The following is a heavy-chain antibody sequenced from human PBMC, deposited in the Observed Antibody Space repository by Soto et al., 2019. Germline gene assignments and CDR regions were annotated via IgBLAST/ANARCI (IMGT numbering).Heavy chain of an antibody. CDR1: GYTFTSYA. CDR3: AREGQQPGKIFNYYSYRDV. V-gene: IGHV1-3*01. Sequence: ASVKVSCKASGYTFTSYAMHWVRQAPGQRLEWMGWINAGNGNTKYSQKFQGRVTITRDTSASTAYMELSSLRSEDTAVYYCAREGQQPGKIFNYYSYRDVWGKGTTLTVPS. CDR2: INAGNGNT. D-gene: IGHD6-13*01. J-gene: IGHJ6*03.